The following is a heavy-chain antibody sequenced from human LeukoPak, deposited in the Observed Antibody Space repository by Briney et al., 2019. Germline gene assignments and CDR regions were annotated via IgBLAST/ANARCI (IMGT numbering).Heavy chain of an antibody. CDR2: INHSGST. CDR1: GGSFSGYY. J-gene: IGHJ4*02. D-gene: IGHD1-26*01. CDR3: ARGGGSYYASFDY. Sequence: SETPSLTCAVYGGSFSGYYWSWIRQPPGKGLEWIGEINHSGSTNYNPSLKSRVTISVDTSKNQFSLKLSSVTAADTAVYYCARGGGSYYASFDYWGQGTLVTVSS. V-gene: IGHV4-34*01.